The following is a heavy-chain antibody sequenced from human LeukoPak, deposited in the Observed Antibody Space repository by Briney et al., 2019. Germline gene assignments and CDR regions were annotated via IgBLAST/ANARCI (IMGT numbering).Heavy chain of an antibody. CDR3: ARAGYYYGSGSYYNTPHFDY. D-gene: IGHD3-10*01. CDR2: IYYSGST. J-gene: IGHJ4*02. V-gene: IGHV4-59*01. Sequence: SETLSLTCTVSGGSISSYYWSWIRQPPGKGLEYVGYIYYSGSTYYTPSLKSRVTISVDTSKNQFSLKLSSVTAADTAVYYCARAGYYYGSGSYYNTPHFDYWGQGTLVTVSS. CDR1: GGSISSYY.